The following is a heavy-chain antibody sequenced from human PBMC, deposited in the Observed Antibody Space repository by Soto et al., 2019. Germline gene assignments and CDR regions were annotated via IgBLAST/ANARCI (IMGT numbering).Heavy chain of an antibody. Sequence: QVQLQESGPGLVKPSETLSLTCVVSGGSLSSYYWSWIRQPPGKGLEWIGYLYYTGSTNYNPSLKXRVTLSGDTSKDPFSLKLSSVTAADTAVYYCARTWGSTNDCWGRGPLVTVSS. V-gene: IGHV4-59*01. CDR3: ARTWGSTNDC. J-gene: IGHJ4*02. CDR2: LYYTGST. D-gene: IGHD1-26*01. CDR1: GGSLSSYY.